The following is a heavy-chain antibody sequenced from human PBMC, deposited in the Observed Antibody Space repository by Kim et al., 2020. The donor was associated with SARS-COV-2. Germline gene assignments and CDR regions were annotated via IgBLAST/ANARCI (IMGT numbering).Heavy chain of an antibody. CDR2: INAGNGNT. CDR1: GYTFTSYA. CDR3: ARDPQDGSGSYYFDY. Sequence: ASVKVSCNASGYTFTSYAMHWVRQAPGQRLEWMGWINAGNGNTKYSQKFQGRVTITRDTSASTAYMELSSLRSEDTAVYYCARDPQDGSGSYYFDYWGQGTLVTVSS. D-gene: IGHD3-10*01. J-gene: IGHJ4*02. V-gene: IGHV1-3*01.